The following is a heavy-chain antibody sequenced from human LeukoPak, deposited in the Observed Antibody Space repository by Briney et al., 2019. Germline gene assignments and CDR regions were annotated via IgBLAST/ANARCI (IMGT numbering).Heavy chain of an antibody. D-gene: IGHD6-13*01. CDR1: GGSISSYY. V-gene: IGHV4-4*07. CDR3: ARNRYSSSYDWFDP. Sequence: SETLSLTCTVSGGSISSYYWSWIRQPAGKGLEWIGRIYTSGSTNYNPSLKGRVTMSVDTSKNQFSLKLSSVTAADTAVYYCARNRYSSSYDWFDPWGQGTLVTVSS. CDR2: IYTSGST. J-gene: IGHJ5*02.